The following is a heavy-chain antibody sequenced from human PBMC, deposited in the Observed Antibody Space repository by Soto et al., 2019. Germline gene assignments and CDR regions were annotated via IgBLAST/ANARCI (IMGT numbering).Heavy chain of an antibody. Sequence: KTSETLSLTCAVSGGSISSGGYSWSWIRQPPGKGLEWIGYIYHSGSTYYNPSLKSRVTISVDRSKNQFSLKLSSVTAADTAVYYCARADPTGTAPDYWGQGTLVTVSS. V-gene: IGHV4-30-2*01. D-gene: IGHD1-1*01. CDR1: GGSISSGGYS. J-gene: IGHJ4*02. CDR3: ARADPTGTAPDY. CDR2: IYHSGST.